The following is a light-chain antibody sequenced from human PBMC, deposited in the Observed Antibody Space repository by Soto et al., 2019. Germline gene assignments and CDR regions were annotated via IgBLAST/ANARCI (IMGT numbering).Light chain of an antibody. CDR1: QSISSY. J-gene: IGKJ1*01. V-gene: IGKV1-39*01. Sequence: DIQMTQSPSSLSASVGDRVTITCRASQSISSYLNWYQQKPGKAPKLLIYAASSLQSGVPSRFSGRGCGTDFNLTISSLQPEDFATYYCQQSYSTPQTFGQGTKVESK. CDR3: QQSYSTPQT. CDR2: AAS.